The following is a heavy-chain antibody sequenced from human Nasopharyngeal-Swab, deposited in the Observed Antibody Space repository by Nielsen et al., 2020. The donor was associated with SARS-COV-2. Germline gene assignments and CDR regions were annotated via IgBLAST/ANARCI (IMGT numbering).Heavy chain of an antibody. V-gene: IGHV1-69*10. CDR3: ARDRVPATAYYYYGMDV. J-gene: IGHJ6*02. CDR1: GYTFTGYY. D-gene: IGHD2-2*01. Sequence: SVKVSCKASGYTFTGYYIHWVRQAPGQGLEWMGWIIPILGIANYAQKFQGRVTITADKSTSTAYMELSSLRSEDTAVYYCARDRVPATAYYYYGMDVWGQGTTVTVSS. CDR2: IIPILGIA.